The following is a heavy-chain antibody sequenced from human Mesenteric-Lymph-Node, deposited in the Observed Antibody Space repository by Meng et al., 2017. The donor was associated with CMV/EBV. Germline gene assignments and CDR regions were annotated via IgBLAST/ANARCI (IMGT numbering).Heavy chain of an antibody. J-gene: IGHJ6*02. CDR2: IRYDGSYK. CDR3: ARVVGRAGGMDV. Sequence: GESLKISCAASGFTFSSYAMHWVRQAPGKGLEWVAFIRYDGSYKQYADSVKGRFTISRDNAKNSLYLQMNSLRAEDTAVYYCARVVGRAGGMDVWGQGTTVTVS. V-gene: IGHV3-30*02. CDR1: GFTFSSYA. D-gene: IGHD2-15*01.